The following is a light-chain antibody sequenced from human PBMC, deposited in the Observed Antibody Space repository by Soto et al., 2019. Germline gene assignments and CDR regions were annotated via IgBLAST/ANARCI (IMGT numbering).Light chain of an antibody. V-gene: IGKV1-39*01. J-gene: IGKJ1*01. CDR1: QSISSF. CDR3: QQSFSTPPT. CDR2: AAS. Sequence: DIQMTQSPSSLSASVGDRFTSTCRASQSISSFLTWYQQKAGKAPKXXIYAASSLQSGVPSRFSGSGYGTDFNLTISSLQTEDFASYYCQQSFSTPPTFGQGTKVDIK.